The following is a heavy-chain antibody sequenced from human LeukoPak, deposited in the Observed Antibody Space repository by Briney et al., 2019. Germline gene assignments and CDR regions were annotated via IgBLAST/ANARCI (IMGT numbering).Heavy chain of an antibody. D-gene: IGHD1-7*01. CDR1: GGSISSYY. J-gene: IGHJ5*02. CDR3: ARGPRTTTGNWFDP. Sequence: PSETLALTCTVSGGSISSYYWSWSRQPPGKGLEWIGYIYYSGSTNYNPSLKSRVTISVDTSKNQFSLKLSSVTAADAAVYYCARGPRTTTGNWFDPWGQGTLVTVSS. V-gene: IGHV4-59*01. CDR2: IYYSGST.